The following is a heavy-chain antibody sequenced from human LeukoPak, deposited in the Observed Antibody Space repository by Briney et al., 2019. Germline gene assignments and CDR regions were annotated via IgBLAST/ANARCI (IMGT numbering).Heavy chain of an antibody. CDR1: GGSISTYY. V-gene: IGHV4-4*09. CDR2: IYTSGST. CDR3: ARYESSISFDP. D-gene: IGHD2-2*01. J-gene: IGHJ5*02. Sequence: PSETLSLTCTVSGGSISTYYWSWIRQPPGEGLEWIGYIYTSGSTNYNPSLKSRVTISVDTSKNQFSLKLSSVTAADTAVYYCARYESSISFDPWGQGTLVTVSS.